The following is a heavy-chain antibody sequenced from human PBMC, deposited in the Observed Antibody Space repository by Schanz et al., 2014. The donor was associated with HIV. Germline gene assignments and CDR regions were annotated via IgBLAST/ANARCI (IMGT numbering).Heavy chain of an antibody. CDR2: ISDSGGST. V-gene: IGHV3-23*01. CDR3: AREDCSGGSCFSNYYYYAMDV. Sequence: EVQLLEFGGGLVRPGESLRLSCLASGFTFNNYAMSWVRQAPGKGLEWVSVISDSGGSTYYADSVKGRFTISRDNSKNTLYLQMNSLRAEDTAVYYCAREDCSGGSCFSNYYYYAMDVWGQGTTVTVSS. J-gene: IGHJ6*02. D-gene: IGHD2-15*01. CDR1: GFTFNNYA.